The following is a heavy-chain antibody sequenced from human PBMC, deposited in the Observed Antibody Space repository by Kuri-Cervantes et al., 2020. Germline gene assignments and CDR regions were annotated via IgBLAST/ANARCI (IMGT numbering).Heavy chain of an antibody. CDR2: INHSGST. V-gene: IGHV4-34*01. D-gene: IGHD3-22*01. CDR3: ARLVDSSRGPCFDY. CDR1: GGSFSGYY. J-gene: IGHJ4*02. Sequence: SETLSLTCAVYGGSFSGYYWSWIRQPPGKGLEWIGEINHSGSTNYNPSLKSRVTISVDTSKNQFSLKLSSVTAADTAVYYCARLVDSSRGPCFDYWGQGTLVTVSS.